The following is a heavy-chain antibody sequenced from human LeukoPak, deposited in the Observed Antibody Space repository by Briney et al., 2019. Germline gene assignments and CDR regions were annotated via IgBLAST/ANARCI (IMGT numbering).Heavy chain of an antibody. J-gene: IGHJ4*02. CDR3: AKDHVDTAELGTFGY. Sequence: PGGSLRLSCAASGFTFSSYWMSWVRQAPGKGLEWVANIKQDGSEEYYADSVKGRFTISRDNSKNTLYLQMNSLRAEDTAVYYCAKDHVDTAELGTFGYWGQGTLVTVSS. CDR1: GFTFSSYW. V-gene: IGHV3-7*01. D-gene: IGHD5-18*01. CDR2: IKQDGSEE.